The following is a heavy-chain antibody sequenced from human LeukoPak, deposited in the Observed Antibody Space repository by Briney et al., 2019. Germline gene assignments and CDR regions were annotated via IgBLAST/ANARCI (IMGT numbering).Heavy chain of an antibody. CDR3: ARDLYADFWSGSVFDY. Sequence: GGSLRLSCAASGFTFSSYAMSWVRQAPGKGLEWVSAISGSGGTTYYAGSVKGRFTISRDISKNTLYLQMSSLRAGDTAVYYCARDLYADFWSGSVFDYWGRGTLVTVSS. D-gene: IGHD3-3*01. J-gene: IGHJ4*02. V-gene: IGHV3-23*01. CDR1: GFTFSSYA. CDR2: ISGSGGTT.